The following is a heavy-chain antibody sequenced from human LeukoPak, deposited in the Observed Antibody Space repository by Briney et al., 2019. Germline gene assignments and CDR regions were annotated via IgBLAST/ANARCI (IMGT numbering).Heavy chain of an antibody. CDR3: ASEGRYYYGSGSYPYFDY. V-gene: IGHV4-4*02. CDR2: IYHSGST. CDR1: GGSISSSNW. Sequence: SETLSLTCAVSGGSISSSNWWSWVRQPPGKGLEWIGEIYHSGSTNYNPSLKSRVTISVDKSKNQFSLKLSSVTAADTAVYYCASEGRYYYGSGSYPYFDYWGQGTLVTVSS. D-gene: IGHD3-10*01. J-gene: IGHJ4*02.